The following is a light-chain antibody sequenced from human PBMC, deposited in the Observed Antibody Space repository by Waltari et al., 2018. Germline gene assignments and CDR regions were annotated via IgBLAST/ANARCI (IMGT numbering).Light chain of an antibody. J-gene: IGLJ2*01. V-gene: IGLV3-27*01. CDR2: KDT. CDR1: VLAKKY. CDR3: YSATDNILGL. Sequence: SYELTQPSSVSVSPGQTARITCSGDVLAKKYARWFQQKPGQSPLLVLYKDTERPSGIPERFSGSSSGTTVTLTISGAQVEDEADYYCYSATDNILGLFGGGTKLTVL.